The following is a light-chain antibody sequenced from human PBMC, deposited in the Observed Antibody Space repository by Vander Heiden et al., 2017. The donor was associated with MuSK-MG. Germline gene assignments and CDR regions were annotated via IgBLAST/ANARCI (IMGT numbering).Light chain of an antibody. V-gene: IGKV1-39*01. CDR2: AAS. CDR1: QSISNY. Sequence: DVHMTQSPSSLSAYVGNRVTITCRTSQSISNYLHWYQQNPGKAPQLLSYAASNLHSRVATRFSGSASGTDSTLTISSLQREDLATYFWQQSYRAPLTLGGGTKLEIK. J-gene: IGKJ4*01. CDR3: QQSYRAPLT.